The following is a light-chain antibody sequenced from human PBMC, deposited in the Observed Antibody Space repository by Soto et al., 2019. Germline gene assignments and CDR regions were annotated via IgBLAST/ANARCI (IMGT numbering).Light chain of an antibody. J-gene: IGKJ1*01. CDR1: QSINSSY. CDR3: QQYGRSPWT. V-gene: IGKV3-20*01. Sequence: EIVLPQSPGTLPFSPGERATLFCRATQSINSSYLAWYQQKSGQAPRLLISGASSRAAGIPDRISGSGSGTDFTLTISILEAEDFAVYYCQQYGRSPWTFGQGTKVEVK. CDR2: GAS.